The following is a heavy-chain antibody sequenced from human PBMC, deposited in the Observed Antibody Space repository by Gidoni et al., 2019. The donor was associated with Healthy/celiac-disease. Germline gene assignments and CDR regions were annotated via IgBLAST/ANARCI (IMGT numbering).Heavy chain of an antibody. CDR2: INHSGST. D-gene: IGHD2-21*01. J-gene: IGHJ5*02. V-gene: IGHV4-34*01. Sequence: QVQLQQWGAGLLKPSESLSLTCAVYGGSFSGNYWSWLRQPPGQGLEWIGEINHSGSTNYNPSLKRRVTISVDTSKNQFSLKLSSVTAADTAVYYCARKRLLIGFDPWGQGTLVTVSS. CDR3: ARKRLLIGFDP. CDR1: GGSFSGNY.